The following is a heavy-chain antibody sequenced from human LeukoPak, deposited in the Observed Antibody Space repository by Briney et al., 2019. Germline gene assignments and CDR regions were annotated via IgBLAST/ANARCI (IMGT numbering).Heavy chain of an antibody. Sequence: PGRSLRLSCAGSGFTFVDAWMNWVSQVPGKGLEWVGRIKSKSDGGTTDYAAPVKGRFTISRDDSKKTLFLQMNSLKTEDTGMYYCTTDPFLPTDYWGQGTLVTVSS. CDR2: IKSKSDGGTT. V-gene: IGHV3-15*01. J-gene: IGHJ4*02. CDR1: GFTFVDAW. CDR3: TTDPFLPTDY.